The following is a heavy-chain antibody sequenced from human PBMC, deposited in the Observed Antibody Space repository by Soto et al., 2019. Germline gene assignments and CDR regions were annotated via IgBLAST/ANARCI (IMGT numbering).Heavy chain of an antibody. CDR3: AIPSLGYDILTGYYNPFDY. V-gene: IGHV1-69*06. CDR1: GGTFSSYA. Sequence: ASVKVSCKASGGTFSSYAISWVRQAPGQGLEWMGGIIPIFGTANYAQKFQGRVTITADKSTSTAYMELSSLRSEDTAVYYCAIPSLGYDILTGYYNPFDYWGQGTLVTVSS. CDR2: IIPIFGTA. J-gene: IGHJ4*02. D-gene: IGHD3-9*01.